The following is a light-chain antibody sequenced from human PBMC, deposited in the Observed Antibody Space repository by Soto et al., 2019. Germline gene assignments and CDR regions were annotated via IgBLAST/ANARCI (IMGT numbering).Light chain of an antibody. CDR3: QHYNSYSEA. Sequence: DIQMTQSPSTLSGSVGDRVTITCRASQTISSWLAWYQQKPGKAPKLLIYKASTLKSGVPSRFSGCGSWTEFTLTISSLQPDDFATYYCQHYNSYSEAVGQGTKVELK. CDR2: KAS. J-gene: IGKJ1*01. V-gene: IGKV1-5*03. CDR1: QTISSW.